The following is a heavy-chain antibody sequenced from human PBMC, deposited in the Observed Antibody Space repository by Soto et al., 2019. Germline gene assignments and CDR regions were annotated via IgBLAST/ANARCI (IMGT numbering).Heavy chain of an antibody. CDR1: GYTFTSYG. J-gene: IGHJ6*02. CDR2: ISAYTGHT. Sequence: QVQLVQSGAEVKKPGASVTVSCKTSGYTFTSYGISWVRQAPGQGLEWMGWISAYTGHTKYAQTFQDRVTMITHTSTNISYLELRSLRSDDTAVYYCAREHHYSGRSYGMDVWGQGTTVTVSS. D-gene: IGHD1-26*01. V-gene: IGHV1-18*04. CDR3: AREHHYSGRSYGMDV.